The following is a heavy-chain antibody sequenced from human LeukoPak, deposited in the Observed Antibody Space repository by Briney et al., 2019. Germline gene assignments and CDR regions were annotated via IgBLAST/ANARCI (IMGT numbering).Heavy chain of an antibody. CDR1: GGSFSGYY. CDR2: INYSGST. CDR3: ARDVGGSYTFDY. V-gene: IGHV4-34*01. J-gene: IGHJ4*02. D-gene: IGHD1-26*01. Sequence: SETLSLTCTVYGGSFSGYYWTWIRQPPGKGLEWIGEINYSGSTNYNLSLKSRVTISVDTSKNQFSLKLSSVSAADTAVYYCARDVGGSYTFDYWGQGTLVTVSS.